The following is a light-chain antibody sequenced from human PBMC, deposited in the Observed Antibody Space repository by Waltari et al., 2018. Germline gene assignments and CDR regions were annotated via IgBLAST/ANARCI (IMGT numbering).Light chain of an antibody. CDR2: ISN. Sequence: QSVLTQPPSVSGAPGQRVTIPCTRSSSNIGAGSDLPWSQQVPGTAPNLLIYISNTRASGVPERFSGSTSGNSASLAIAGLQAEDEADYYCQSHDINLSSWVFGGGTKLTVL. CDR1: SSNIGAGSD. V-gene: IGLV1-40*01. CDR3: QSHDINLSSWV. J-gene: IGLJ3*02.